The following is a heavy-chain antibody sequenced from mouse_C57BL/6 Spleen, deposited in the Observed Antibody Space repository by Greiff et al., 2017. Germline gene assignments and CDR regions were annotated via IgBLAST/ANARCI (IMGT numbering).Heavy chain of an antibody. CDR2: IDPENGDT. CDR3: TPIYDGYYWFAY. Sequence: EVQLQQSGTVLARPGASVKMSCTASGFNIKDDYMHWVKQRPEQGLEWIGWIDPENGDTEYASKFQGKATITADTSSNTAYLQLSSLTSEDTAVYYCTPIYDGYYWFAYWGQGTLVTVSA. J-gene: IGHJ3*01. CDR1: GFNIKDDY. V-gene: IGHV14-4*01. D-gene: IGHD2-3*01.